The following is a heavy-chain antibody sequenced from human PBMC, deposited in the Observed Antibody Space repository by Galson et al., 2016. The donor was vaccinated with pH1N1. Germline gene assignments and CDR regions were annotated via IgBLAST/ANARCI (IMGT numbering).Heavy chain of an antibody. Sequence: SLRLSCAASGFTFDEYAMHWVRQAPGKGLEWVSLISWDGGSIFYADSVKGRFTISRDNSKNPLFLEMNSLRAEDSALYYCAKDKLIFGGAGGMDVWGPGTTVTVSS. D-gene: IGHD3-3*02. V-gene: IGHV3-43D*03. CDR1: GFTFDEYA. CDR2: ISWDGGSI. CDR3: AKDKLIFGGAGGMDV. J-gene: IGHJ6*02.